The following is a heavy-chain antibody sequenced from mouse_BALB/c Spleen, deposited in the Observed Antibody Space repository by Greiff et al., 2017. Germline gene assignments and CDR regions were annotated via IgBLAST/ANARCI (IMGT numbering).Heavy chain of an antibody. Sequence: EVHLVESGGGLVQPGGSRKLSCAASGFTFSSFGMHWVRQAPEKGLEWVAYISSGSSTIYYADTVKGRFTISRDNPKNTLFLQMTSLRSEDTAMYYCARWDGYYFDYWGQGTTLTVSS. CDR2: ISSGSSTI. CDR3: ARWDGYYFDY. D-gene: IGHD2-3*01. V-gene: IGHV5-17*02. CDR1: GFTFSSFG. J-gene: IGHJ2*01.